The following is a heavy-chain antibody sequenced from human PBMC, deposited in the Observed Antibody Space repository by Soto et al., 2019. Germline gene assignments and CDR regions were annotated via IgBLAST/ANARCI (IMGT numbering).Heavy chain of an antibody. D-gene: IGHD6-6*01. CDR3: AHSSSSRGYYYYGMDV. J-gene: IGHJ6*02. V-gene: IGHV4-59*01. CDR2: IYYSGST. Sequence: SETLSLTCTVSGGSISSYYWSWLRQPPGKGLEWIGYIYYSGSTNYNPSLKSRVTISVDTSKNQFSLKLSSVTAADTAVYYCAHSSSSRGYYYYGMDVWGQGXTVTVYS. CDR1: GGSISSYY.